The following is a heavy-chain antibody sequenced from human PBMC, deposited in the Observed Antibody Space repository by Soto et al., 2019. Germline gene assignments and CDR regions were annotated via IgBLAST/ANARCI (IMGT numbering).Heavy chain of an antibody. Sequence: QVQLQESGPGLVKPSQTLSLTCTVSVCSISSGGYYWSGIRQHPGKGLEWIGYIYYSGSTYYNPSLKSRVTISVDTSTNQFSLKLSSVTAADTAVYYCARAIDYYDSSGYSPHYYFDYWGQGTLVTVSS. J-gene: IGHJ4*02. CDR2: IYYSGST. CDR3: ARAIDYYDSSGYSPHYYFDY. V-gene: IGHV4-31*03. CDR1: VCSISSGGYY. D-gene: IGHD3-22*01.